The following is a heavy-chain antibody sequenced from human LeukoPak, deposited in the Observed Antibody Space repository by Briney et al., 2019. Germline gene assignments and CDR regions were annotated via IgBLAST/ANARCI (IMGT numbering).Heavy chain of an antibody. CDR3: ARCKNDYGDYVFDY. Sequence: GGSLRLSCAASEFTFSVYTINWVRQAPGKGLEWVSSISSSSNYIYYADSVKGRFTISRDNAKNSLYLQMNSLRAEDTAVYYCARCKNDYGDYVFDYWGQGTLVTVSS. V-gene: IGHV3-21*01. CDR2: ISSSSNYI. CDR1: EFTFSVYT. J-gene: IGHJ4*02. D-gene: IGHD4-17*01.